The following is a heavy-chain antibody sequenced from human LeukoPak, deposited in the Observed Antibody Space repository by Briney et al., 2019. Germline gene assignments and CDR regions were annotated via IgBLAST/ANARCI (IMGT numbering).Heavy chain of an antibody. V-gene: IGHV3-30-3*01. Sequence: SCKASGGTFSSYAMHWVRQAPGKGLEWVAVISYDGSNKYYADSVKGRFTISRDNTRNSLYLQMNSLRAEDTAVYYCARGPYTNGHYFDYWGQGTLATVSS. J-gene: IGHJ4*02. CDR1: GGTFSSYA. D-gene: IGHD6-19*01. CDR2: ISYDGSNK. CDR3: ARGPYTNGHYFDY.